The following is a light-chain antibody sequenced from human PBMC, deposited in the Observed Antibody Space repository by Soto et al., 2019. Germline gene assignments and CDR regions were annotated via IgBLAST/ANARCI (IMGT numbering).Light chain of an antibody. CDR2: AAS. CDR1: QGISRF. Sequence: DIQLTQSPPFLSASVGDRVTITCRASQGISRFLAWYQQKPGKAPKLLIFAASTLQSGVPSRFGGSGSGTEFTLTISSLQPEDFATYYCQQLKSYPPTFGGGTKVEIK. V-gene: IGKV1-9*01. J-gene: IGKJ4*01. CDR3: QQLKSYPPT.